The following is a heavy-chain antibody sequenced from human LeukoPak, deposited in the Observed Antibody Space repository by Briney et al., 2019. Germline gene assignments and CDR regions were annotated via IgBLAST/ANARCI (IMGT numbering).Heavy chain of an antibody. CDR2: IKQDGSEK. J-gene: IGHJ6*03. CDR3: ARDFHGSGSSTYYYYYYYMDV. CDR1: GFTFSSYW. V-gene: IGHV3-7*01. D-gene: IGHD3-10*01. Sequence: GGSLRLSCAASGFTFSSYWMSWVRQAPGKGPEWVANIKQDGSEKYYVDSVKGRFTISRDNAKNSLYLQMNSLGAEDTAVYYCARDFHGSGSSTYYYYYYYMDVWGKGTTVTVSS.